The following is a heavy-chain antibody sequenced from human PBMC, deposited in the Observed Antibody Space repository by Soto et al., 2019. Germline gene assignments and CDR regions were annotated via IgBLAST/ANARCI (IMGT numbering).Heavy chain of an antibody. CDR1: GGSISSGGYY. Sequence: SETLSLTCTVSGGSISSGGYYWSWIRQHPWKGLEWIGYIYYSGSTYYNPSLKSRVTISVDTSKNQFSLKLSSVTAADTAVYYCARARAARRGSGSYSKGGFDYWGQGTLVTVSS. V-gene: IGHV4-31*03. D-gene: IGHD3-10*01. CDR3: ARARAARRGSGSYSKGGFDY. CDR2: IYYSGST. J-gene: IGHJ4*02.